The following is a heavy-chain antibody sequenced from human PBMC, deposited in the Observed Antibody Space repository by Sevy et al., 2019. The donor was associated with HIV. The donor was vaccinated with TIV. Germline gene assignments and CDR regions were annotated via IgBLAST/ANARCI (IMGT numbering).Heavy chain of an antibody. CDR3: ARYSGQQLVFDY. V-gene: IGHV1-18*01. CDR1: GYTFTSYG. Sequence: ASVKVSCKASGYTFTSYGISWVRQAPGQGLEWMGWISAYNGNTNYAQKLQGRVTMTTDRSTSTAYMELRSLRSDDAAVYYCARYSGQQLVFDYWGQGTLVTVSS. D-gene: IGHD6-13*01. CDR2: ISAYNGNT. J-gene: IGHJ4*02.